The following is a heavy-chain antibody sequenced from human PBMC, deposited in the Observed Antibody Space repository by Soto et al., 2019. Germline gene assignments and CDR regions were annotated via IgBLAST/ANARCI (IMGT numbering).Heavy chain of an antibody. CDR2: IYPGDSDT. Sequence: GESLKISCKGSGYSFTSYWIGWVRQMPGKGLEWMGIIYPGDSDTRYSPSFQGQVTISADKSISTAYLQWSSLKASDTAMYYCARQTKTYYYDSSGYSPLDYWGQGTLVTVSS. D-gene: IGHD3-22*01. CDR3: ARQTKTYYYDSSGYSPLDY. V-gene: IGHV5-51*01. J-gene: IGHJ4*02. CDR1: GYSFTSYW.